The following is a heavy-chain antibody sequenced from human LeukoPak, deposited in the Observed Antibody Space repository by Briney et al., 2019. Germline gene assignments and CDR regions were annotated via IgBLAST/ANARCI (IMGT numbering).Heavy chain of an antibody. CDR2: ISYDGNNK. Sequence: GRSLRLSCAASGFTFSSYAMHWVRQAPGKGLEWVAVISYDGNNKYYADSAKGRFTISRDNSKNTLYLQMNSLRAEDTAVYYCATDNWGYIDYWGQGTLVTVSS. D-gene: IGHD7-27*01. J-gene: IGHJ4*02. V-gene: IGHV3-30*04. CDR1: GFTFSSYA. CDR3: ATDNWGYIDY.